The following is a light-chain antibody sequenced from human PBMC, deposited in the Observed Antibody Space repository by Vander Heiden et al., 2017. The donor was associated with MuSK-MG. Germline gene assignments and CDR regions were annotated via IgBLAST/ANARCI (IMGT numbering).Light chain of an antibody. CDR2: AAS. V-gene: IGKV1-39*01. Sequence: DIQMTQSPSSLSASVGDRVTITCRASQSISSYLNWYQQKPGKAPKLLIYAASSLQSGVPSRFSGSGYGTDFTLTISSLQPEDFATYYCQQSYSNPPYTFGQESKLEIK. J-gene: IGKJ2*01. CDR3: QQSYSNPPYT. CDR1: QSISSY.